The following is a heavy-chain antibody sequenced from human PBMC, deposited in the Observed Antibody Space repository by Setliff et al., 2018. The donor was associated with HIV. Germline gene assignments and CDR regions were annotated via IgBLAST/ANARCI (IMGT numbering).Heavy chain of an antibody. V-gene: IGHV1-69*02. CDR2: IIPIVTIA. CDR1: GGSFTSYT. J-gene: IGHJ5*02. D-gene: IGHD2-15*01. CDR3: ARVRYCSGGSCYGGEYWFDP. Sequence: GASVKVSCKASGGSFTSYTFSWVRQAPGQGLEWMGRIIPIVTIAHYAEQFVGRVTITADKSTSTAYMELSSLRSEDTAVYYCARVRYCSGGSCYGGEYWFDPWGQGTLVTVSS.